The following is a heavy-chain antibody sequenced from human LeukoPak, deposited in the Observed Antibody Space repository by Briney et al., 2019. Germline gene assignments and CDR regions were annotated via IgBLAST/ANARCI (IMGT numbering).Heavy chain of an antibody. V-gene: IGHV3-48*03. D-gene: IGHD3-9*01. Sequence: GGSLRLSCAASGFTFSAYEMNWVRQAPGKGLEWVSYISSSGSTIYYADSVKGRFTISRDNAKNSLYLQMNSLRAEDTAVYYCARGRLITIFNYYYYMDVWGKGTTVTISS. J-gene: IGHJ6*03. CDR1: GFTFSAYE. CDR2: ISSSGSTI. CDR3: ARGRLITIFNYYYYMDV.